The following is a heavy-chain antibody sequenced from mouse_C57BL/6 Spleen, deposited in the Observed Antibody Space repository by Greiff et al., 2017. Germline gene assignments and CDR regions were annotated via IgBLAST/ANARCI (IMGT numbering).Heavy chain of an antibody. D-gene: IGHD2-1*01. CDR2: LSGGGGNT. CDR1: GFTFSSYT. Sequence: EVQGVESGGGLVKPGGSLKLSCAASGFTFSSYTMSWVRQTPEKRLEWVATLSGGGGNTYYPDSVKGRFTISGDNAKTTLYLQRSSLRSEDTALYYGARHGVYYGKDFDYWGQGTTLTVSS. V-gene: IGHV5-9*01. CDR3: ARHGVYYGKDFDY. J-gene: IGHJ2*01.